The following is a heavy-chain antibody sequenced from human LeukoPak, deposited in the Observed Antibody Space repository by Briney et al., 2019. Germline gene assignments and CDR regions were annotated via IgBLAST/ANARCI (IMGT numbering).Heavy chain of an antibody. Sequence: GASVKVSCKASGYTFTSYDINWVRQATGQGLEWMGWMNPNSGNTGYAQKFQGRVTMTRNTSISTAYMELSSLRSEDTAVYYCAGINDSSGYYDMDVWGKGTTVTVSS. J-gene: IGHJ6*03. V-gene: IGHV1-8*01. CDR2: MNPNSGNT. CDR1: GYTFTSYD. D-gene: IGHD3-22*01. CDR3: AGINDSSGYYDMDV.